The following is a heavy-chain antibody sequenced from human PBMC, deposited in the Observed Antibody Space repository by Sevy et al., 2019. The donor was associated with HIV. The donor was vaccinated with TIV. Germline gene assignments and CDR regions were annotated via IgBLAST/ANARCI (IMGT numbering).Heavy chain of an antibody. V-gene: IGHV4-34*01. CDR1: GGSFSGNY. J-gene: IGHJ2*01. CDR2: INHSGST. D-gene: IGHD3-10*01. Sequence: SETLSLTCAVYGGSFSGNYWSWIRQPPGKGLEWIWEINHSGSTYYNPSLKSRVTISLDTSKNQFSLKLSYVTAADTAVYYCARDVVLWFGEIPRTYWYFDLWGRGTLVTVSS. CDR3: ARDVVLWFGEIPRTYWYFDL.